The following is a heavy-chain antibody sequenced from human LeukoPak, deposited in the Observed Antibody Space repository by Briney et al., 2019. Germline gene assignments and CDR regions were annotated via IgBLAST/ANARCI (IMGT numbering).Heavy chain of an antibody. D-gene: IGHD1-26*01. J-gene: IGHJ4*02. Sequence: GGSLRLSCAASGFTFSSYAMSWVHQAPGKGLEWVSAISGSGGSTYYADSVKGRFTISRDNSKNTLYLQMNSLRAEDTAVYYCAKGQWELPVGYDWGQGTLVTVSS. CDR2: ISGSGGST. V-gene: IGHV3-23*01. CDR1: GFTFSSYA. CDR3: AKGQWELPVGYD.